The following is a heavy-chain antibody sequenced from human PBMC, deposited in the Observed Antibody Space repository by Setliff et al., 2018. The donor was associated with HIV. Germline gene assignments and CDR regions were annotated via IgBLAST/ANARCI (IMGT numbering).Heavy chain of an antibody. CDR2: INHSGST. D-gene: IGHD3-16*01. J-gene: IGHJ5*01. Sequence: LSLTCAVYGGSFNEYYWNWIRQIPGKGLEWIGEINHSGSTNYNESLKRRLRISVDTSKNQFSLSLNSVTAADTAVYYCARAYRDNVWGSWRQISSWFDSWGQGSLVTVSS. CDR1: GGSFNEYY. V-gene: IGHV4-34*01. CDR3: ARAYRDNVWGSWRQISSWFDS.